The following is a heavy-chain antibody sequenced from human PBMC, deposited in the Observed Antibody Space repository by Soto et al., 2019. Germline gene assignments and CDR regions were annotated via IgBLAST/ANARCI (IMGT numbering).Heavy chain of an antibody. J-gene: IGHJ6*04. V-gene: IGHV3-7*03. Sequence: GSLRLSCAASGFTFRIYWMTWVRQAPWKGLEWVANIKQDGSERNYVDSVKGRFTISRDNAKNSLYLQVNSLRAEDTAVYYCARVTYYYYGLDVWGEGTPVTVSS. CDR2: IKQDGSER. CDR3: ARVTYYYYGLDV. CDR1: GFTFRIYW.